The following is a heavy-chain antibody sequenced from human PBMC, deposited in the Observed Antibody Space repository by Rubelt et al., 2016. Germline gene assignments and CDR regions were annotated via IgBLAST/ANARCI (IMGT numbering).Heavy chain of an antibody. D-gene: IGHD6-19*01. CDR2: INHSGST. CDR3: ARGQTPSVAGTCWFDP. Sequence: QVQLQQWGAGLLKPSETLSLTCAVYGGSFSGYYWSWIRQPPGKGLEWIGEINHSGSTNYNPSLKGRGTNSVDTSKNQFSLKLSSVTAADTAVYYGARGQTPSVAGTCWFDPWGQGTLVTVSS. CDR1: GGSFSGYY. J-gene: IGHJ5*02. V-gene: IGHV4-34*01.